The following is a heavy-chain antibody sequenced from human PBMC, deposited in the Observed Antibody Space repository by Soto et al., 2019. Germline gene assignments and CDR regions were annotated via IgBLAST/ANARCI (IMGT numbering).Heavy chain of an antibody. CDR3: ARRARPDFYYMDV. V-gene: IGHV3-64*01. D-gene: IGHD6-6*01. Sequence: EVQLAESGGGLAQPGGSLRLSCAASGFTLSGYAMDWVRQAPGKGLEYVSGISSNGVGTYYANSVQGRFTIARDSSKNPVYLQMGSLRPEDRAVYYCARRARPDFYYMDVWGKGPTVTVS. J-gene: IGHJ6*03. CDR2: ISSNGVGT. CDR1: GFTLSGYA.